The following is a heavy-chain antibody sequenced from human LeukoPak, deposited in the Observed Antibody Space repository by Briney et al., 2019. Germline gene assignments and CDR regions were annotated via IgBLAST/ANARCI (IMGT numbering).Heavy chain of an antibody. J-gene: IGHJ4*02. Sequence: PGGSLRLSCAASGFTFSDHYMGWVRQAPGKGLEWVGRTRNKANSYNTEYAAKGKVKFIRERDDSNNSLYLQMNSLKTEDTAAYYCVRVANTALVIDYWGQGTLVTVSS. CDR1: GFTFSDHY. CDR2: TRNKANSYNT. D-gene: IGHD5-18*01. V-gene: IGHV3-72*01. CDR3: VRVANTALVIDY.